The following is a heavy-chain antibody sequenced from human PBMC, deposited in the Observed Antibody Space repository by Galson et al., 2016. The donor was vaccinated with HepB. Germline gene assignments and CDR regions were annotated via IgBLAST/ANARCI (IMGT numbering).Heavy chain of an antibody. CDR1: NGSITSAHW. D-gene: IGHD4-23*01. J-gene: IGHJ4*02. CDR2: IYPSGGT. V-gene: IGHV4-4*02. Sequence: ETLSLTCAVSNGSITSAHWWTWVRQSPGKGLEWIGEIYPSGGTNYNPSLNSRVTMSVDKSKNQFSLRLTSVTAADTAVYYCAVDYGGNSAFDSWGQGTLATVSS. CDR3: AVDYGGNSAFDS.